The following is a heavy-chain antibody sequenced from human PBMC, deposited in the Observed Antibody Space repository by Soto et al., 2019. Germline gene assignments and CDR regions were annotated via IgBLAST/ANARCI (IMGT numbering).Heavy chain of an antibody. J-gene: IGHJ4*02. CDR2: IYYSGST. CDR3: ARDRLRSFDY. Sequence: SETLSLTCTVSGGSISSGGYYWSWIRQHPGKGLEWIGYIYYSGSTYYNPSLKSRVTISVDTSKNQFSLKLGSVTAADTAVYYCARDRLRSFDYWGQGTLVTVSS. CDR1: GGSISSGGYY. V-gene: IGHV4-31*03. D-gene: IGHD6-19*01.